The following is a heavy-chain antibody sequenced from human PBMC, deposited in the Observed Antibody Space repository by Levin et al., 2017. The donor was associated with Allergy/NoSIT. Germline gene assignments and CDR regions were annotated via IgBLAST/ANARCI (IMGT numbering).Heavy chain of an antibody. V-gene: IGHV4-34*01. CDR2: INHSGST. Sequence: KASETLSLTCAVYGGSFSGYYWSWIRQPPGKGLEWIGEINHSGSTNYNPSLKSRVTISVDTSKNQFSLKLSSVTAADTAVYYCARQAAPPPNYGSGSRRVWYFDLWGRGTLVTVSS. J-gene: IGHJ2*01. CDR1: GGSFSGYY. D-gene: IGHD3-10*01. CDR3: ARQAAPPPNYGSGSRRVWYFDL.